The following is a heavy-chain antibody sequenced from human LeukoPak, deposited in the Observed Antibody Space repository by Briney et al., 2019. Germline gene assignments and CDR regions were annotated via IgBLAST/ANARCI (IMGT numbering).Heavy chain of an antibody. CDR1: GFTFSSYS. Sequence: GGSLRLSCAASGFTFSSYSMNWVRQAPGKGLEWVAVISSDGRNTYYADSVRGRFTISRDNSRNIVFLQMNSLRIDDTALYYCARVEGAAAGSGLDFDLWGQGTLVTVSS. CDR3: ARVEGAAAGSGLDFDL. V-gene: IGHV3-30*03. D-gene: IGHD6-13*01. CDR2: ISSDGRNT. J-gene: IGHJ4*02.